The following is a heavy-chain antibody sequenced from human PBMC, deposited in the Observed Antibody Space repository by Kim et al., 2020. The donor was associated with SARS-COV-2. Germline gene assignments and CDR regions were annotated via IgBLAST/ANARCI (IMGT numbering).Heavy chain of an antibody. CDR2: IIPIFGTA. CDR3: AREIGDGYNPRTFDY. D-gene: IGHD5-12*01. CDR1: GGTFSSYA. Sequence: SVKVSCKASGGTFSSYAISWVRQAPGQGLEWMGGIIPIFGTANYAQKFQGRVTITADESTSTAYMELSSLRSEDTAVYYCAREIGDGYNPRTFDYWGQGTLVTVSS. V-gene: IGHV1-69*13. J-gene: IGHJ4*02.